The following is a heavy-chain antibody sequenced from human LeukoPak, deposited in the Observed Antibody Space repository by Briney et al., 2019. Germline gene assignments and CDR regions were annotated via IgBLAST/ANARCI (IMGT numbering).Heavy chain of an antibody. CDR3: ARGAGSTTMDYYYYYYMDV. CDR1: GYTFTGYY. Sequence: GASVKVSCKASGYTFTGYYMHWVRQAPGQGLEWMGWINPNSGGTNYAQKFQGRVTMTRDTSISTAYMELSSLRSEDTAVYYCARGAGSTTMDYYYYYYMDVWGKGTTVTISS. CDR2: INPNSGGT. D-gene: IGHD4-23*01. J-gene: IGHJ6*03. V-gene: IGHV1-2*02.